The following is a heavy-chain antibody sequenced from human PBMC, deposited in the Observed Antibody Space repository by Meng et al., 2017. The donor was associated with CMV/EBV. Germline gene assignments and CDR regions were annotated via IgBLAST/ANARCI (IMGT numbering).Heavy chain of an antibody. V-gene: IGHV4-38-2*02. D-gene: IGHD2-2*01. Sequence: LSCAVSGYSISSGYYWGWIRQPPGKGLEWIGSIYHSGTIYHSESTYYNPSLKSRVTISVDTSKNQFSLKLSSVTAADTAVYYCARECSSTSCYLYWGQGTLVTVSS. CDR2: IYHSGTIYHSEST. CDR1: GYSISSGYY. J-gene: IGHJ4*02. CDR3: ARECSSTSCYLY.